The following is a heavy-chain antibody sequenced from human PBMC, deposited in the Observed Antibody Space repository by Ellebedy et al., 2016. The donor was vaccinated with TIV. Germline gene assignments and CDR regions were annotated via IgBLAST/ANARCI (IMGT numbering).Heavy chain of an antibody. CDR1: GFTFNTYG. J-gene: IGHJ4*02. CDR2: IRYDGSFK. V-gene: IGHV3-30*02. CDR3: AKDGQWLVRGAIDS. Sequence: PGGSLRLSCAASGFTFNTYGMHWVRQAPGKGLEWVAFIRYDGSFKDYADSVKGRFTIPRDNSKNALYLQMNSLRTEDTAVFYCAKDGQWLVRGAIDSWGQGTLVAVSS. D-gene: IGHD6-19*01.